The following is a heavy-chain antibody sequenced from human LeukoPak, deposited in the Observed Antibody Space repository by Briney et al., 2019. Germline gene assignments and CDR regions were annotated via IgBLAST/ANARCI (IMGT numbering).Heavy chain of an antibody. D-gene: IGHD3-22*01. J-gene: IGHJ4*02. Sequence: KPSETLSLTCGVHGESLNDYYWSWIRQPPGKGLEWIGYIYYSGSTNYNPSLKSRVTISVDTSKNQFSLKLSSVTAAGTAVYYCARVPPYYDSSGYYHGPFDYWGQGTLVTVSS. CDR1: GESLNDYY. CDR2: IYYSGST. V-gene: IGHV4-59*01. CDR3: ARVPPYYDSSGYYHGPFDY.